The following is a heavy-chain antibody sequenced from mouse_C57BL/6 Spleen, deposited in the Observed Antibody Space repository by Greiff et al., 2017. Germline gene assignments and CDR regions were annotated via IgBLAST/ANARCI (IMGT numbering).Heavy chain of an antibody. CDR1: GYTFTDYY. CDR3: ARKEDYYGSGGFAY. V-gene: IGHV1-19*01. CDR2: INPYSGGT. J-gene: IGHJ3*01. Sequence: VQLQQSGPVLVKPGASVKMSCKASGYTFTDYYLNWVKQSHGKSLEWIGVINPYSGGTSYNHKFKGKATLTVDKSSSTAYMELNSLTSEDSAVYYCARKEDYYGSGGFAYWGQGTLVTVSA. D-gene: IGHD1-1*01.